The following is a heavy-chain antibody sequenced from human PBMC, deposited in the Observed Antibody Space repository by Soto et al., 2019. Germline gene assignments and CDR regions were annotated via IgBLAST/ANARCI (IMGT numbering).Heavy chain of an antibody. D-gene: IGHD6-19*01. J-gene: IGHJ3*02. CDR3: ARDKSSGWYGNDAFDI. CDR2: IWYDGSNK. V-gene: IGHV3-33*01. Sequence: GGSLRLSCAASGFTFSSYGMHWVRQAPGKGLEWVAVIWYDGSNKYYADSVKGRFTISRDNSKNTLYLQMNSLRAEDTAVYYCARDKSSGWYGNDAFDIWGQGTMVTVSS. CDR1: GFTFSSYG.